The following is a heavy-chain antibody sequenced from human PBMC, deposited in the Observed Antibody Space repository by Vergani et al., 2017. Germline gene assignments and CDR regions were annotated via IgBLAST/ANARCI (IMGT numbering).Heavy chain of an antibody. D-gene: IGHD3-10*01. CDR3: ARARITMVRGVIIYFDY. CDR2: ISASGTST. V-gene: IGHV3-21*01. CDR1: GFTFSSYA. J-gene: IGHJ4*02. Sequence: VQLVESGGGLVKPGGSLRLSCAASGFTFSSYAMNWVRQAPGKGLEWVSAISASGTSTYYADSVKGRFTISRDSAKNSLYLQMNSLRAEDTAVYYCARARITMVRGVIIYFDYWGQGTLVTVSS.